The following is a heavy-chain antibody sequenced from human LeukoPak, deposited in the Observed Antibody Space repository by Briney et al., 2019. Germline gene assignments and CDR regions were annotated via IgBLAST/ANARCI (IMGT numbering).Heavy chain of an antibody. CDR3: ARDSTSSSWYRRGAFDI. CDR2: IYYSGST. V-gene: IGHV4-59*01. Sequence: SETLSLTCTVSGGSISSYYWSWIRQPPGKGLEWIGYIYYSGSTNYNPSLKSRVTISVDTSKKQFSLKLSSVTAADTAVYYCARDSTSSSWYRRGAFDIWGQGTMVTVSS. D-gene: IGHD6-13*01. J-gene: IGHJ3*02. CDR1: GGSISSYY.